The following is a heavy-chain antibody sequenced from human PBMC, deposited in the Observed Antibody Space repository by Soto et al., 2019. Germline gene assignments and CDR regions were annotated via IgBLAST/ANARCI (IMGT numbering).Heavy chain of an antibody. CDR3: ARDPSSWDRNRRYYYGMDV. Sequence: QVQLQESGPGLVKPSQTLSLTCTVSGGSISSGGYYWSWIRQHPGKGLEWIGYIYYSGSTYYNPSLKSRVTISVDTSKNQFSLKLSSVTPADTAVYYCARDPSSWDRNRRYYYGMDVWGQGTTVTVSS. CDR1: GGSISSGGYY. CDR2: IYYSGST. V-gene: IGHV4-31*03. J-gene: IGHJ6*02. D-gene: IGHD6-13*01.